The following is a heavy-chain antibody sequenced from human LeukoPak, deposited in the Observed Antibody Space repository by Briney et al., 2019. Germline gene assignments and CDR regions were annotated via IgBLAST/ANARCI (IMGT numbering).Heavy chain of an antibody. V-gene: IGHV3-23*01. CDR3: AKDIGRRYYDILTAYYDY. CDR2: ISGRGGST. Sequence: GGSLRLSCAASGFTFSSYAMSWVRQAPGKGLEWVSAISGRGGSTYYADSVKGRFTISRDNSKNALYLQMNSLRAEDTAVYYCAKDIGRRYYDILTAYYDYWGQGTLVTVSS. J-gene: IGHJ4*02. D-gene: IGHD3-9*01. CDR1: GFTFSSYA.